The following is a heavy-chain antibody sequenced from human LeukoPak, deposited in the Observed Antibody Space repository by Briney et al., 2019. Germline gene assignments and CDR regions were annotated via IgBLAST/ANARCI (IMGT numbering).Heavy chain of an antibody. D-gene: IGHD2-21*02. CDR1: GFTFSSYG. Sequence: GGSLRLSCAASGFTFSSYGMHWVRQAPGKGLEWVAVISYDGSNKYYAGSVKGRFTISRDNSKNTLYLQMNSLRAEDTAVYYCAKEGAYCGGDCYPDAFDIWGQGTMVTVSS. J-gene: IGHJ3*02. V-gene: IGHV3-30*18. CDR2: ISYDGSNK. CDR3: AKEGAYCGGDCYPDAFDI.